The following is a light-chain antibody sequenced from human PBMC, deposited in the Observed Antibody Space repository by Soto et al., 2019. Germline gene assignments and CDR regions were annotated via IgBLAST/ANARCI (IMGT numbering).Light chain of an antibody. J-gene: IGLJ1*01. CDR2: DNN. Sequence: QSVLTQPPSVSAAPGQKVTISCSGSGSNIENNYVSWYQQFPGTAPKLLIYDNNKRPSGIPDRFSGSKSGTSATLGITGLQTEDEADYYCSSYTTTSTQVFGSGTKVTVL. CDR3: SSYTTTSTQV. V-gene: IGLV1-51*01. CDR1: GSNIENNY.